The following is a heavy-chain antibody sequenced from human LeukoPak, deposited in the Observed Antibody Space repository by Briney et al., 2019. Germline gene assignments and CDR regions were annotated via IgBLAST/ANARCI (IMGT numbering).Heavy chain of an antibody. J-gene: IGHJ4*02. Sequence: GGSLRLSCAASGFTFSSYSMNWVRQAPGQGLEWVSSISSSSSNIYYADSVKGRFTISRDNAKNSLYLQMNSLRAEDTAVYYCARVNGYSHYWGQGTLVTVSS. CDR2: ISSSSSNI. CDR1: GFTFSSYS. CDR3: ARVNGYSHY. V-gene: IGHV3-21*01. D-gene: IGHD6-13*01.